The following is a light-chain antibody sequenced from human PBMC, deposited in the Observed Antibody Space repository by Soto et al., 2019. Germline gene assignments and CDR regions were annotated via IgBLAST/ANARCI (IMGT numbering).Light chain of an antibody. CDR1: QDIKND. CDR2: AAS. J-gene: IGKJ1*01. CDR3: LNHDSWPRT. Sequence: DIQMTQSPSSVSASVGDRLTITCRASQDIKNDLGWYQQKPGKAPKRLIYAASNLVSGAPSRFSGSGSGTEFTLTISSMQPEDSATYYCLNHDSWPRTFGQGTKVEVQ. V-gene: IGKV1-17*01.